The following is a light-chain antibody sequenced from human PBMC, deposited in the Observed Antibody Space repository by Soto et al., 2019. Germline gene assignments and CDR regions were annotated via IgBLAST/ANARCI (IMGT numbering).Light chain of an antibody. Sequence: EIVLTQSPATLSLSPGERATLSCRASQSVSNYLAWYQQKPGQAPRLLIYDASSRAPGIPARFSGSGTGTDFPLTISSLEPEDSAVYHCQQRSNWPSITFGQGTRLEIK. CDR3: QQRSNWPSIT. CDR2: DAS. V-gene: IGKV3-11*01. J-gene: IGKJ5*01. CDR1: QSVSNY.